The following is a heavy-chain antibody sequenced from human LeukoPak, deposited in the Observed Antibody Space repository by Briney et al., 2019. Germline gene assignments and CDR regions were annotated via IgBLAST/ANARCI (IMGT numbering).Heavy chain of an antibody. D-gene: IGHD3-3*01. Sequence: KPGGSLRLSCEASGFDFSDYYMSWIRQAPGKGLEWIAYISITGSTINHADSVKGRFTVSRDNSKNSVFLQMDSLRVNDTAVYYCARENARPSLRILEEWGPGTLVTVSS. CDR2: ISITGSTI. CDR1: GFDFSDYY. J-gene: IGHJ4*02. V-gene: IGHV3-11*01. CDR3: ARENARPSLRILEE.